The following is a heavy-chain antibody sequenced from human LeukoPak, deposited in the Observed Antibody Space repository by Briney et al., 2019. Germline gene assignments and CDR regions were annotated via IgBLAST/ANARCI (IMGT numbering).Heavy chain of an antibody. CDR3: ARDTTVVTPDAFDI. V-gene: IGHV1-18*01. CDR1: GYTFISYG. J-gene: IGHJ3*02. Sequence: GASVKVSCKASGYTFISYGISWVRQAPGQGLEWMGGISAYSGNTNYDQKHQGRVPMTTATSTHTAYMELRSLRSEDTAVYYCARDTTVVTPDAFDIWGQGTMVTVSS. CDR2: ISAYSGNT. D-gene: IGHD4-23*01.